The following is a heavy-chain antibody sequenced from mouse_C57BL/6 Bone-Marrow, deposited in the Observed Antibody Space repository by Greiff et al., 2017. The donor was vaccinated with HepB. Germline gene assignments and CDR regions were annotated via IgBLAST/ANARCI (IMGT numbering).Heavy chain of an antibody. CDR2: IRNKANGYTT. CDR3: ARSPALYRDAMDY. D-gene: IGHD2-14*01. V-gene: IGHV7-3*01. CDR1: GFTFTDYY. J-gene: IGHJ4*01. Sequence: EVQLVESGGGLVQPGGSLSLSCAASGFTFTDYYMSWVRQPPGKALEWLGFIRNKANGYTTEYSASVKGRFTISRDNSQSILYLQMNALRAEDSAIYYCARSPALYRDAMDYWGQGTSVTVSS.